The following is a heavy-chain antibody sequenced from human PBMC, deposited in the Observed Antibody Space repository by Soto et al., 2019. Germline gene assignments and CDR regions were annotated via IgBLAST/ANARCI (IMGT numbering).Heavy chain of an antibody. J-gene: IGHJ5*02. CDR2: ISIDGTRT. CDR1: GFSLYSYV. CDR3: VRDLASRDLDP. D-gene: IGHD2-2*01. Sequence: QAQLVESGGGVVQPGGSLRLSCVASGFSLYSYVIHWVRQTPGKGLQWVAVISIDGTRTYYADSVKGRFTVSRDNSQNAQYLQMYGLTIEDTAIYYCVRDLASRDLDPWGQGTLVTVSS. V-gene: IGHV3-30*01.